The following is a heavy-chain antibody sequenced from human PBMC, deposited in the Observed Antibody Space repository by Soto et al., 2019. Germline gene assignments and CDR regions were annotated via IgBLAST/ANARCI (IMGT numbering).Heavy chain of an antibody. CDR2: INAGNGNT. J-gene: IGHJ5*02. V-gene: IGHV1-3*01. CDR3: ARDQQYYDILTGPHNWFDP. CDR1: GYTFTSYA. D-gene: IGHD3-9*01. Sequence: ASVKVSCKASGYTFTSYAMHWVRQAPGQRLEWMGWINAGNGNTKYSQKFQGRVTITRDTSASTAYMELSSLRSEDTAVYYCARDQQYYDILTGPHNWFDPWGQGTLVTVPQ.